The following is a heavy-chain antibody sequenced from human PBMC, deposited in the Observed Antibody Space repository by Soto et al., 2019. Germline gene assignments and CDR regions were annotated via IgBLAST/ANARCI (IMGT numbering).Heavy chain of an antibody. Sequence: GASVKVSCKASGYTFTSYDINWVRQATGQGLEYLGWMNPNSGNTGYVQKFQGRVTMTRDTSISTACMELSSLRSEDTAVYFCARGVKYGAYSRWFDPWGQGTLVTVSS. J-gene: IGHJ5*02. D-gene: IGHD4-17*01. CDR3: ARGVKYGAYSRWFDP. CDR2: MNPNSGNT. CDR1: GYTFTSYD. V-gene: IGHV1-8*01.